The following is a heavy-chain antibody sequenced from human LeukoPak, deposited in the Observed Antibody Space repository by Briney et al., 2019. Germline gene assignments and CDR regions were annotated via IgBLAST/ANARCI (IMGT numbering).Heavy chain of an antibody. CDR3: ARDLSPYDFWSGLDY. J-gene: IGHJ4*02. CDR2: ISYDGSNK. V-gene: IGHV3-30*03. CDR1: GFTFSSYG. Sequence: GGSLRLSCAASGFTFSSYGMHWVRQAPGKGLEWVAVISYDGSNKYYADSVKGRFTISRDNSKNTLYLQMNSLRAEDTAVYYCARDLSPYDFWSGLDYWGQGTLVTVSS. D-gene: IGHD3-3*01.